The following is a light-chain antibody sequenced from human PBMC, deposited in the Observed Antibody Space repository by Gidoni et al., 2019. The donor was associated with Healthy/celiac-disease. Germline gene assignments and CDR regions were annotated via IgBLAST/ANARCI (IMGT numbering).Light chain of an antibody. V-gene: IGKV1-5*03. J-gene: IGKJ2*01. Sequence: DIQMTQSPPTLSASVGDRVTITCRASQSISSCLAWYQQKPGKAPNLLIYNAASLESGVPSRFSGSGSGTEFTLITSSRQPDDVATDYCQQYNSNPYTFGQGTKLEIK. CDR2: NAA. CDR1: QSISSC. CDR3: QQYNSNPYT.